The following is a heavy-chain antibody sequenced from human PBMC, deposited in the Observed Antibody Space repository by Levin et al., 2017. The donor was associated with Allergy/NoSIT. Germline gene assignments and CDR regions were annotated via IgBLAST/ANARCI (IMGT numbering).Heavy chain of an antibody. J-gene: IGHJ4*01. CDR1: GFTFTSYA. CDR2: ITGSAATT. V-gene: IGHV3-23*01. D-gene: IGHD4-17*01. CDR3: AKDRRFTVTADFDN. Sequence: GGSLRLSCAASGFTFTSYAMAWVRQAPGKGLEWVASITGSAATTYYADSVKGRFTISKDNPKNALVLQMNSLRPEDTADYYCAKDRRFTVTADFDNWGHGTRVTVAS.